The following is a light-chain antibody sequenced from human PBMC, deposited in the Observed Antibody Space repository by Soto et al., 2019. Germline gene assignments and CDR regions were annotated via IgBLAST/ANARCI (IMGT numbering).Light chain of an antibody. CDR3: SSYTSSSSYV. V-gene: IGLV2-14*01. J-gene: IGLJ1*01. Sequence: QSVLIQPPSVSGSPGQSVTISCTGTSSDVGSYDYVSWYQQHPGTVPKPMIYNVNTRPSGVSNRFSGSKSGNTASLTISGLQAEDEADYYCSSYTSSSSYVFGTGTKLTVL. CDR1: SSDVGSYDY. CDR2: NVN.